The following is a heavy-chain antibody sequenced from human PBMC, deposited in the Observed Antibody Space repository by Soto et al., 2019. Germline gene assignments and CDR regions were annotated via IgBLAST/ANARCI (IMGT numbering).Heavy chain of an antibody. Sequence: ASVKVSCKASGYTFTSYDINWVRQATGQGLEWMGWINPNSGGTNYAQKFQGWVTMTRDTSISTAYMELSRLRSDDTAVYYCARARGSDGYNFDFDYWGQGTLVTSPQ. J-gene: IGHJ4*02. V-gene: IGHV1-2*04. CDR2: INPNSGGT. CDR3: ARARGSDGYNFDFDY. CDR1: GYTFTSYD. D-gene: IGHD5-12*01.